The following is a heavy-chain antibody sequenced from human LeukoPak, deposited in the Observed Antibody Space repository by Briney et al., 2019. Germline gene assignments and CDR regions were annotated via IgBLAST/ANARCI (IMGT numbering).Heavy chain of an antibody. CDR3: ARGWRMVRGVTRFDY. V-gene: IGHV1-18*01. D-gene: IGHD3-10*01. CDR1: GYTFTSYG. CDR2: ISAYNGNT. J-gene: IGHJ4*02. Sequence: ASVKVSCKASGYTFTSYGISWVRQAPGQGLEWMGWISAYNGNTNYAQKLQGRVTMTTDTSTSTAYMELRSLRSDDTAVYYCARGWRMVRGVTRFDYWGQGTLVTVSS.